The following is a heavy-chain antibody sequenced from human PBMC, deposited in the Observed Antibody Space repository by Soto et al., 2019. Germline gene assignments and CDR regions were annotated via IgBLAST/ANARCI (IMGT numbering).Heavy chain of an antibody. Sequence: GGSLRLSCSTSGFTFSSYAMHWVRQAPGKGLEYVSAISSNGGSTYYADSVKGRFTISRDNSKNTLYLQMSSLRAEDTAVYYCVKDIGNWDGDAFDIWGQGTMVTVSS. CDR1: GFTFSSYA. CDR3: VKDIGNWDGDAFDI. V-gene: IGHV3-64D*09. CDR2: ISSNGGST. J-gene: IGHJ3*02. D-gene: IGHD1-1*01.